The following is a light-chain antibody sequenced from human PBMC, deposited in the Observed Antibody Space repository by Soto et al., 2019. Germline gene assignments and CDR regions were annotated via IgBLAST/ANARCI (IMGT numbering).Light chain of an antibody. Sequence: QSALTQPPSASGSPGQSVTISCTGTSSDVGSYNLVSWHQQHPGKAPKVMIYGVSQRPSGVPDRFSGSKSGNTASLTVSVLQAEDEADYYCSSYAGSSVVFGAGTKLTVL. J-gene: IGLJ2*01. CDR3: SSYAGSSVV. CDR2: GVS. V-gene: IGLV2-8*01. CDR1: SSDVGSYNL.